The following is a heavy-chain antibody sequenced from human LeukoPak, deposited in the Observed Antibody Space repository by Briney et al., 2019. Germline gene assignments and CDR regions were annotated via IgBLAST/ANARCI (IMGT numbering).Heavy chain of an antibody. J-gene: IGHJ4*02. Sequence: PSETLSLTCAVHGGSFSGYYWSWIRQPPGKGLEWIGEINHSGSTNYNPSLKSRVTISVDTSKNQFSLKLSSVTAADTAVYYCARGEGYCSSTSCYYFDYWGQGTLVTVSS. D-gene: IGHD2-2*01. V-gene: IGHV4-34*01. CDR1: GGSFSGYY. CDR3: ARGEGYCSSTSCYYFDY. CDR2: INHSGST.